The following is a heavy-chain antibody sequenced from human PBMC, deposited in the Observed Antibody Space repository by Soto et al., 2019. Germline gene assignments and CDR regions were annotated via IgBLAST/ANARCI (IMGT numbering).Heavy chain of an antibody. Sequence: NPSETLSLTCTVSGGSISSGGYYWSWIRQHPGKGLEWIGYIYYSGSTYYNPSLKSRVTISVDTSKNQFSLKLSSVTAADTAVYYCARAQLRSALDYWGQGTLVTVSS. CDR1: GGSISSGGYY. J-gene: IGHJ4*02. V-gene: IGHV4-31*03. CDR3: ARAQLRSALDY. CDR2: IYYSGST. D-gene: IGHD5-12*01.